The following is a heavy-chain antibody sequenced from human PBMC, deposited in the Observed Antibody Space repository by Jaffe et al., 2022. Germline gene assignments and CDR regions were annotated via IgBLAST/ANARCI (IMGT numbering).Heavy chain of an antibody. Sequence: EVQLLESGGGLVQPGGSLRLSCAASGFTFSSYAMSWVRQAPGKGLEWVSAISGSGGSTYYADSVKGRFTISRDNSKNTLYLQMNSLRAEDTAVYYCAKDGVLYDFWSGSITPVYFDYWGQGTLVTVSS. J-gene: IGHJ4*02. CDR1: GFTFSSYA. V-gene: IGHV3-23*01. CDR3: AKDGVLYDFWSGSITPVYFDY. D-gene: IGHD3-3*01. CDR2: ISGSGGST.